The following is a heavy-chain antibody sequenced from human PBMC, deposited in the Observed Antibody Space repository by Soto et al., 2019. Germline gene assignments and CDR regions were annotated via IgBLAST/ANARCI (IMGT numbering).Heavy chain of an antibody. CDR3: AAWLRVGSGLDP. D-gene: IGHD5-12*01. CDR2: ISSSSYI. J-gene: IGHJ5*02. CDR1: GFTFSSYS. V-gene: IGHV3-21*01. Sequence: GGSLRLSCAASGFTFSSYSMNWVRQAPGKGLEWVSSISSSSYIYYADSVKGRFTISRDNAKNSLYLQTNSLRAEDTAVYYCAAWLRVGSGLDPWGQGTLGTVSA.